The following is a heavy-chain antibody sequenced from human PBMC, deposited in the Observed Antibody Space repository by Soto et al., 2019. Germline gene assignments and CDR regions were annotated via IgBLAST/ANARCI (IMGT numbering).Heavy chain of an antibody. CDR3: ARQGYSSGWYPTGYYYYGMDV. CDR1: GYSFTSYW. D-gene: IGHD6-19*01. V-gene: IGHV5-51*01. J-gene: IGHJ6*02. Sequence: GESLKIYCKGSGYSFTSYWIGWVRQMPGKGLEWMGIIYPGDSDTRYSPSFQGQVTISADKSISTAYLQWSSLKASDTAMYYCARQGYSSGWYPTGYYYYGMDVWGQGTTVTVSS. CDR2: IYPGDSDT.